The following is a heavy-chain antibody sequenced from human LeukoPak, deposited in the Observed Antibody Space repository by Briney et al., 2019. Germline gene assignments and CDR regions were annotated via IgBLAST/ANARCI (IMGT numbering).Heavy chain of an antibody. J-gene: IGHJ4*02. CDR2: IKSKTDGGTA. Sequence: GGSLRLSCAASGFTFSIAWMSWVRQAPGKGLEWVGRIKSKTDGGTADYAAPVKGRFTISRDDSKNTLYLQMNSPKTEDTAVYYCTSRVRVSSDYWGQGTLVTVSS. D-gene: IGHD2-21*01. CDR3: TSRVRVSSDY. CDR1: GFTFSIAW. V-gene: IGHV3-15*01.